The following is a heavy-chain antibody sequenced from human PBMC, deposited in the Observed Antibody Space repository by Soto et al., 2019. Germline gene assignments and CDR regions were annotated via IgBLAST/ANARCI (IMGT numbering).Heavy chain of an antibody. CDR2: INSDGSST. Sequence: GVSLRLSCAASGFPFISYWMHWVRQVPGTGLVWVSRINSDGSSTTYADSVRGRFTISRDNAKNTLYLQMNSLRAEDTAVYYCARDIVVVVATSDDAMDGRGQATTVTLAS. CDR1: GFPFISYW. CDR3: ARDIVVVVATSDDAMDG. J-gene: IGHJ6*02. D-gene: IGHD2-15*01. V-gene: IGHV3-74*01.